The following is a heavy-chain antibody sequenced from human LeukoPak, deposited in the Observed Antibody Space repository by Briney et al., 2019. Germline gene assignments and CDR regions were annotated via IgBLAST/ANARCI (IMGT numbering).Heavy chain of an antibody. CDR3: ARVTASLSFYYGMDV. Sequence: SETLSLTCTVSRGSFSSYYWSWIQQPPGRGLEWIGHIYSSGSTNYNPSLKSRVTISVDTSKNLFSLKLTSVTAADTAVYFCARVTASLSFYYGMDVWGQGTTVTVSS. D-gene: IGHD2-21*02. V-gene: IGHV4-59*01. J-gene: IGHJ6*02. CDR2: IYSSGST. CDR1: RGSFSSYY.